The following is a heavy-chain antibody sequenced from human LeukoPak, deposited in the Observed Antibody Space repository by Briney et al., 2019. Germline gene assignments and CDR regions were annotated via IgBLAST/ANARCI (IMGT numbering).Heavy chain of an antibody. CDR1: GFTVSSYW. CDR2: INSDGRST. V-gene: IGHV3-74*01. D-gene: IGHD4-17*01. J-gene: IGHJ4*02. Sequence: GGSLRLSCAASGFTVSSYWMHWVRRAPGKGLVWVSRINSDGRSTTYADSVMCRFTISRDNAKNTLYLQMNSLRAEDTAVYYCARGRYGDYEWGQGTLVTVSS. CDR3: ARGRYGDYE.